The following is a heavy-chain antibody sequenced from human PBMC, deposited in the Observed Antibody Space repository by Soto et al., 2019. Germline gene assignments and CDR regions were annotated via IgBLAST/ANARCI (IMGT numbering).Heavy chain of an antibody. CDR1: GFTFSDYD. V-gene: IGHV3-11*01. Sequence: QVQLVESGGGLVKPGGSLRLSCAASGFTFSDYDMSGIRQAPGKGLEWVSYISSSGSTIYYAASVKGRFTISRDNAKNSLYLQMNSLRAEDTAVYYCARGYCGGDCYSHYYYGMDVWGQGTTVTVSS. CDR2: ISSSGSTI. J-gene: IGHJ6*02. CDR3: ARGYCGGDCYSHYYYGMDV. D-gene: IGHD2-21*02.